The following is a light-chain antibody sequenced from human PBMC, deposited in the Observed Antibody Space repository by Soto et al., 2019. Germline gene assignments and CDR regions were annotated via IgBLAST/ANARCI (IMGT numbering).Light chain of an antibody. Sequence: DIQMTQSPSSLSAPVGDRVTITCRASQNISKYLNWYQRKPGKAPKLLIYAASTLQSGVLSSFSGSESGTEFTLTISSLQPEAFGDYICQQSYKSPFTFGPGTKVDIK. V-gene: IGKV1-39*01. J-gene: IGKJ3*01. CDR2: AAS. CDR3: QQSYKSPFT. CDR1: QNISKY.